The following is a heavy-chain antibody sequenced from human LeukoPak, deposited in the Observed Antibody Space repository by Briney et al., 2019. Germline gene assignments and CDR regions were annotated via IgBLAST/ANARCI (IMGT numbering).Heavy chain of an antibody. CDR1: GLTFSGAY. Sequence: GGSLRLSCAASGLTFSGAYMSGVRQAPGKGPEWIGRIKTKTEGETTDYAEPVKGRFTISRDDSKHTLHLQMNSLKTEDTAVYYCAWHYNDYWGRGTVVTVSS. V-gene: IGHV3-15*01. J-gene: IGHJ4*02. CDR2: IKTKTEGETT. CDR3: AWHYNDY. D-gene: IGHD1-1*01.